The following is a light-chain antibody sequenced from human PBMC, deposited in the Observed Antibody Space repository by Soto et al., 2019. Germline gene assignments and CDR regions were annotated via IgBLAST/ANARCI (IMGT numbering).Light chain of an antibody. CDR3: QQYGSSSWT. V-gene: IGKV3-11*01. Sequence: EIVLTQSPATLSLSPGERATLSCRASQSVSSDLAWYQQKPGQAPRLLIYDASNRATGIPARFSGSGSGTEFTLTISSLQSEDFAVYYCQQYGSSSWTFGQGTKVDIK. J-gene: IGKJ1*01. CDR1: QSVSSD. CDR2: DAS.